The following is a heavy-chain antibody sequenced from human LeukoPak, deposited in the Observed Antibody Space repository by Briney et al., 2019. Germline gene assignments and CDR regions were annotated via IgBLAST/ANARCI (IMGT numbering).Heavy chain of an antibody. D-gene: IGHD3-10*01. V-gene: IGHV3-21*01. Sequence: GGALRLSCAASGFTFSSYSMNWVRQAPGKGLEWVSSISSSSSYIYYADSVKGRFTISRDNAKNSLYLQMNSPRAEGTAVYYCARVGLLWFGETHYSMDVWGQGTTVTVSS. J-gene: IGHJ6*02. CDR2: ISSSSSYI. CDR3: ARVGLLWFGETHYSMDV. CDR1: GFTFSSYS.